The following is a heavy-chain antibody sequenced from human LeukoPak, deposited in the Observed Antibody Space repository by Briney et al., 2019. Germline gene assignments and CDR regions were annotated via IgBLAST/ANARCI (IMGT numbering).Heavy chain of an antibody. CDR3: GANDFWSGYFLDY. CDR1: GGSISSGDYY. D-gene: IGHD3-3*01. V-gene: IGHV4-30-4*08. CDR2: IYYSGST. Sequence: SETLSLTCTVSGGSISSGDYYWSWIRQPRGKGLEWIGYIYYSGSTYYNPSLKSRVTISVDTSKNQFSLKLSSVTAADTAVYYCGANDFWSGYFLDYWGQGTLVTVSS. J-gene: IGHJ4*02.